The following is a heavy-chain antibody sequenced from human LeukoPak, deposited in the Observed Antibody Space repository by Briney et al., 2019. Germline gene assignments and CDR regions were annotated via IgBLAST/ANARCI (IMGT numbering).Heavy chain of an antibody. Sequence: GASVKVSCKASGGTFSSYAISWVRQAPGQGLEWMGWISAYNGNTNYAQKLQGRVTMTTDTSTSTAYMELRSLRSDDTAVYYCARDRWLGYDAFDIWGQGTMVTVSS. V-gene: IGHV1-18*01. D-gene: IGHD6-19*01. J-gene: IGHJ3*02. CDR1: GGTFSSYA. CDR2: ISAYNGNT. CDR3: ARDRWLGYDAFDI.